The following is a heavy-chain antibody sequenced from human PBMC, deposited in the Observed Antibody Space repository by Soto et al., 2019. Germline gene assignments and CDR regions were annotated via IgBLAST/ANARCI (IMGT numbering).Heavy chain of an antibody. V-gene: IGHV4-34*01. CDR3: ARESHDILTGPPWVWYFDL. CDR2: INDRGSV. D-gene: IGHD3-9*01. J-gene: IGHJ2*01. CDR1: GGSFSGYY. Sequence: QVQLQQWGAGPLRPLETLSLTCGVSGGSFSGYYWAWIRQSPGKGLEWIGEINDRGSVNYNPSLTSLVSISVDTSKNQYSLNLRSVTAADTAVYSCARESHDILTGPPWVWYFDLWGRGTLVPVSS.